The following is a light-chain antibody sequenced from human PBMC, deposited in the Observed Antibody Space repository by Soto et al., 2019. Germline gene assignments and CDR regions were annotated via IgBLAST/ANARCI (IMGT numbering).Light chain of an antibody. CDR1: QRITTY. CDR3: QQSYSTPYT. J-gene: IGKJ2*01. Sequence: IHMTQSPSSLSASVGDRVTITCRASQRITTYLNWYQQKPGKAPKLLISTAATLQGGVPSRCSGRGSGTEFTLTITTLQPEDCATYFCQQSYSTPYTFGQGTKLEIK. V-gene: IGKV1-39*01. CDR2: TAA.